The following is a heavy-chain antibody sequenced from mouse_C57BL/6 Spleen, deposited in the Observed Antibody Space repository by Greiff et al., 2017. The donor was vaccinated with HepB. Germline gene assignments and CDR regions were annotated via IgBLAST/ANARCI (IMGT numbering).Heavy chain of an antibody. CDR2: ISSGSSTI. CDR3: ARASEITTVPYFDV. D-gene: IGHD1-1*01. CDR1: GFTFSDYG. V-gene: IGHV5-17*01. Sequence: DVKLVESGGGLVKPGGSLKLSCAASGFTFSDYGMHWVRQAPEKGLEWVAYISSGSSTIYYADTVKGRFTISRDNAKNTLFLQMTSLRSEDTAMYYCARASEITTVPYFDVWGTGTTVTVSS. J-gene: IGHJ1*03.